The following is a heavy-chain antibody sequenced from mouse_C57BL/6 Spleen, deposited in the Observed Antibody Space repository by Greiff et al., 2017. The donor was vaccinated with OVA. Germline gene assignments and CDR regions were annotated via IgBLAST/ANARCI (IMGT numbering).Heavy chain of an antibody. J-gene: IGHJ2*01. Sequence: QVQLQQSGAELVKPGASVKMSCKASGYTFTSYWITWVKQRPGQGLEWIGDIYPGSGSTNYNEKFKSKATLTVDTSSSTAYMQLSSLTSEDSAVYYCARCDYYGSSPYYFDYWGQGTTLTVSS. V-gene: IGHV1-55*01. CDR1: GYTFTSYW. CDR3: ARCDYYGSSPYYFDY. CDR2: IYPGSGST. D-gene: IGHD1-1*01.